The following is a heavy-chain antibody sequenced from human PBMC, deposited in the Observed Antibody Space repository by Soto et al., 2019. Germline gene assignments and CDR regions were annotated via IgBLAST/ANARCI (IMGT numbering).Heavy chain of an antibody. J-gene: IGHJ4*02. CDR3: VRGEGGWETY. D-gene: IGHD6-19*01. V-gene: IGHV3-74*01. Sequence: EVQLMESGGGLVQPGGSLRLSCAASGFTFSSYWMHWVRQAPGKGLVWVSRINSDGSSTTYADSVKGRLTISRDNAKNTLDLQMNSRRAEDTAVYYCVRGEGGWETYWGQGTLVTVSS. CDR1: GFTFSSYW. CDR2: INSDGSST.